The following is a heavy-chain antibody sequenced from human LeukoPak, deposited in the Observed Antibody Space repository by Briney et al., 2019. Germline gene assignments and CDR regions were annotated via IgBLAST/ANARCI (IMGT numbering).Heavy chain of an antibody. CDR2: IIPIFGTA. CDR3: ARGDDSSGYFDY. V-gene: IGHV1-69*13. CDR1: GGTFSSYA. Sequence: SVKVSCKASGGTFSSYAISWVRQAPGQGLEWMGGIIPIFGTANYAQKFQGRVTITADESTSTAYTELSSLRSEDTAVYYCARGDDSSGYFDYWGQGTLVTVSS. D-gene: IGHD3-22*01. J-gene: IGHJ4*02.